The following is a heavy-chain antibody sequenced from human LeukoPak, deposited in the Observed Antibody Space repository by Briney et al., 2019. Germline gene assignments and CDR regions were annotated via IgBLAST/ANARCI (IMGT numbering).Heavy chain of an antibody. V-gene: IGHV1-2*02. CDR2: INPNSGGT. CDR3: ATVHHRYYDFWSGYYTTNY. J-gene: IGHJ4*02. CDR1: GYTFTDYY. D-gene: IGHD3-3*01. Sequence: ASVKVSCKASGYTFTDYYMHWVRQAPGQGLEWMGWINPNSGGTNYAQKFQGRVTMTRATSNSTAYMELSRLRSDDTAVYYCATVHHRYYDFWSGYYTTNYWGQGTLVTVSS.